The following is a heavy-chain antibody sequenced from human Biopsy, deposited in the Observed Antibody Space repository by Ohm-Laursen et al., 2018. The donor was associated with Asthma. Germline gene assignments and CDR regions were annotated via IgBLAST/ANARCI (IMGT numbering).Heavy chain of an antibody. V-gene: IGHV1-69*13. CDR1: GGTFSNFA. CDR2: IMTVFGTT. J-gene: IGHJ6*02. Sequence: SVTVSCKAPGGTFSNFAISWVRQAPGQGLEWLGGIMTVFGTTNYAQKFQGRVTITADESTSTAYMEVTSLRSEETAIYYCARCQVGYSSGWSLLLKKIYYSGMDVWGQGTAVTVSS. D-gene: IGHD6-19*01. CDR3: ARCQVGYSSGWSLLLKKIYYSGMDV.